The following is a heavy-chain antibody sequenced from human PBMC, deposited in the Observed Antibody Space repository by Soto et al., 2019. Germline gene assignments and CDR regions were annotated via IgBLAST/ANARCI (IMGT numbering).Heavy chain of an antibody. D-gene: IGHD3-22*01. V-gene: IGHV3-53*01. CDR1: GFSVSTSH. CDR2: IGSGGAT. J-gene: IGHJ4*02. CDR3: AKGEYYYDSSGYYPFDY. Sequence: GGSLRLSCAAAGFSVSTSHISWVRQAPGKGLEWVSVIGSGGATYYAVSVKGRLIISRDKSKNTLDLQMNSLRAEDTAVYYCAKGEYYYDSSGYYPFDYWGQGTLVTVSS.